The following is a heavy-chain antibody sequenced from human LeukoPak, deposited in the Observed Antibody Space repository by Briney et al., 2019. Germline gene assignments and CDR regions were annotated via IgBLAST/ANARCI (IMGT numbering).Heavy chain of an antibody. CDR1: EYSFTNYW. Sequence: GESLKISCKGSEYSFTNYWIGWVRQMPGKGLEWMGIIYPGDSNTRYSPSFQGQVTISADKPISTAYLQWSSLRASDTAIYYCARRPYYDTSGYFLNWGQGTLVTVSS. CDR3: ARRPYYDTSGYFLN. D-gene: IGHD3-22*01. V-gene: IGHV5-51*01. CDR2: IYPGDSNT. J-gene: IGHJ4*02.